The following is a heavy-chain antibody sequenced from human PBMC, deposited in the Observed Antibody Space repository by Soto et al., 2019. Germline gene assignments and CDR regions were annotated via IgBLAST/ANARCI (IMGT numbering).Heavy chain of an antibody. D-gene: IGHD3-10*01. Sequence: QVQLVESGGGLVKPGGSLRVSCAASGFTFSDYHMNWIRQAPGKGLEWVSYISRSSSYTNYADSVKGRFTISRDNAKNSLYLQMNSLRAEDTAVYYCARYHYGPGWFDPWGQGTLITVSS. CDR2: ISRSSSYT. J-gene: IGHJ5*02. CDR1: GFTFSDYH. V-gene: IGHV3-11*05. CDR3: ARYHYGPGWFDP.